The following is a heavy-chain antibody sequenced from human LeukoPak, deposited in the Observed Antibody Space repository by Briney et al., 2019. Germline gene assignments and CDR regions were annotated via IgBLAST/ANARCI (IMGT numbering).Heavy chain of an antibody. Sequence: PGESLKISCQASGYSFTSHWIAWVRQMPGKGLEWMGIIFPADSDTRYSPSFQGQVTISADKSISTAYLQWSSLKASDTAMYFCARLGGSGTYFPFDSWGQGTLLTVSS. V-gene: IGHV5-51*01. J-gene: IGHJ4*02. CDR1: GYSFTSHW. D-gene: IGHD3-10*01. CDR3: ARLGGSGTYFPFDS. CDR2: IFPADSDT.